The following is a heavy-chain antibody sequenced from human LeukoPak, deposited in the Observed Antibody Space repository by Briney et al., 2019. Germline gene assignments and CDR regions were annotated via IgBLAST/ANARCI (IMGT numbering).Heavy chain of an antibody. Sequence: SETLSLTCTVSGDSISSSSYYWGWIRQPPGKGLECIGSIYYSGSTYSNPSLKSRVTISADTSKNQFSLKLSSVTAADTAVYYCARTGGANPTWFTYYFDYWGQGTLVTVSS. CDR2: IYYSGST. V-gene: IGHV4-39*01. CDR3: ARTGGANPTWFTYYFDY. D-gene: IGHD3-10*01. CDR1: GDSISSSSYY. J-gene: IGHJ4*02.